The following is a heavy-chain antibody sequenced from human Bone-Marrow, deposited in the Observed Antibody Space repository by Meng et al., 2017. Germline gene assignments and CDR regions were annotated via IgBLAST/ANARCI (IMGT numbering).Heavy chain of an antibody. CDR1: GFTFSSYA. Sequence: GGSLRLSCAASGFTFSSYAMHWVRQAPGKGLEWVAVISYDGSNKYYADSVKGRFTISRDNSKNTLYLQMNSLRAEDTAVYYCARAGIRKLDYWGQGTLVTVSS. D-gene: IGHD1-1*01. CDR3: ARAGIRKLDY. J-gene: IGHJ4*02. V-gene: IGHV3-30*01. CDR2: ISYDGSNK.